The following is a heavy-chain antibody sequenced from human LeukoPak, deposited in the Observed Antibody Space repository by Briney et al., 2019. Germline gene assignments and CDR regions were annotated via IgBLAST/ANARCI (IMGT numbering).Heavy chain of an antibody. CDR3: ARDLHTYYYDSSGYYPDY. CDR2: ISAYNGNT. D-gene: IGHD3-22*01. CDR1: GYTFTSYG. Sequence: GASVKLSCKASGYTFTSYGISWVRQAPGQGLEWMGWISAYNGNTNYAQKLQGRVTMTTDTSTSTAYMELRSLRSDDTAVYYCARDLHTYYYDSSGYYPDYWGQGTLVTVSS. V-gene: IGHV1-18*01. J-gene: IGHJ4*02.